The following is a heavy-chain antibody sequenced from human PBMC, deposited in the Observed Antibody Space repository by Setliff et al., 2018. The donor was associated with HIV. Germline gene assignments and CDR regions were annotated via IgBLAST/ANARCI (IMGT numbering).Heavy chain of an antibody. CDR3: ARDRGDYYYYMDV. CDR1: GVTFSSYS. CDR2: IDRGGGGF. V-gene: IGHV3-48*04. J-gene: IGHJ6*03. Sequence: GGSLRLSCAASGVTFSSYSMNWVRQAPGKGLEWLAYIDRGGGGFYYADYVRGRITISRDNAKNSLYLQMDRLRVEDTAIYYCARDRGDYYYYMDVWGKGTTVTVSS.